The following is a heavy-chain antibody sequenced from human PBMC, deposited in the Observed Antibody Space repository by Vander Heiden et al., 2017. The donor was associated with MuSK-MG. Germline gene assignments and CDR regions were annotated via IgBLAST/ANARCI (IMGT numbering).Heavy chain of an antibody. CDR3: ARDQMASVNRLAGYFDL. Sequence: QVQLVESGGGVVQPGRSLRLSCAASGFTFSDCGMHWVRQAPGKGLEWVAIISYNGNNEHYADSVKGRFTVSRDDSRNTVYLQMNSLRADDTAVYYCARDQMASVNRLAGYFDLWGQGTLVTVSS. J-gene: IGHJ4*02. D-gene: IGHD3-9*01. CDR2: ISYNGNNE. V-gene: IGHV3-30*03. CDR1: GFTFSDCG.